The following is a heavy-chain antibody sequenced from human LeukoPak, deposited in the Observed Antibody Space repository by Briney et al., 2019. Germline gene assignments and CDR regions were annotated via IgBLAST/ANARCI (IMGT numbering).Heavy chain of an antibody. CDR2: IKNDGSER. D-gene: IGHD3-3*01. V-gene: IGHV3-7*01. CDR3: ATDRGWRTSGYYLYYFEY. Sequence: GGSLRLSCAASGFVFRNYFMSWVRQAPGKGLEWVASIKNDGSERYYVDSVRGRYTISRDNTKNSLFLQMSSLRAEDAAVYYCATDRGWRTSGYYLYYFEYWGQGTLVTFSS. J-gene: IGHJ4*02. CDR1: GFVFRNYF.